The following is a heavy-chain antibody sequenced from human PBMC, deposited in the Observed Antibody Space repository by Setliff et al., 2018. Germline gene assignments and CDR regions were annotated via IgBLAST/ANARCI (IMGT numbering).Heavy chain of an antibody. CDR2: INHSGRT. V-gene: IGHV4-39*07. CDR3: ARGGRISYRPSSSWYILDY. D-gene: IGHD6-13*01. CDR1: GGSISSGGYY. Sequence: SETLSLTCTVSGGSISSGGYYWSWIRQPPGKGLEWIGEINHSGRTNYNLSLKSRVTISVDTSKNQFSLKLSSVTAADTAVYYCARGGRISYRPSSSWYILDYWGQGTLVTVSS. J-gene: IGHJ4*02.